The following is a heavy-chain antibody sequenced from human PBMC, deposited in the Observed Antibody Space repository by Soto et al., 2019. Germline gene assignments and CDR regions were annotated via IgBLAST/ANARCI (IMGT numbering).Heavy chain of an antibody. D-gene: IGHD2-8*02. Sequence: NPSETLSLTCTVSGGSISSYYWSWIRQPPGKGLEWIGYIYYSGSTNYNPSLKSRVTISVDTSKNQFSLKMSSVTAADTAVYYCARTAVVYAIPTFFDYWGQGTLVTVSS. CDR3: ARTAVVYAIPTFFDY. CDR1: GGSISSYY. J-gene: IGHJ4*02. CDR2: IYYSGST. V-gene: IGHV4-59*08.